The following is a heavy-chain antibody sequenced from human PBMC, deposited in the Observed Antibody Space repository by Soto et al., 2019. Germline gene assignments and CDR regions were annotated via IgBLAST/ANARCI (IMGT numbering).Heavy chain of an antibody. Sequence: PSETLSLTCAVSGYSISSGYYWGWIRQPPGKGLEWIGSIYHSGSTYYNPSLKSRVTISVDTSKNQFSLKLSSVTAADTAVYYCARAVPTAMAPSYFDYWGQGTLVTVSS. J-gene: IGHJ4*02. V-gene: IGHV4-38-2*01. CDR1: GYSISSGYY. D-gene: IGHD5-18*01. CDR3: ARAVPTAMAPSYFDY. CDR2: IYHSGST.